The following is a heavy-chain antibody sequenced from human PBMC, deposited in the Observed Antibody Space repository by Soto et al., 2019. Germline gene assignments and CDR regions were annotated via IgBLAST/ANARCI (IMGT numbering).Heavy chain of an antibody. CDR3: ARTSTGAGVSNWFDP. CDR2: IIPILGIA. CDR1: GGTFSSYT. Sequence: ASVKVSCKASGGTFSSYTISWVRQAPGQGLEWMGRIIPILGIANYAQKFQGRVTITADKSTRTAYMELSSLRSEDTAVYYCARTSTGAGVSNWFDPWGQGTLVTVSS. D-gene: IGHD1-26*01. V-gene: IGHV1-69*02. J-gene: IGHJ5*02.